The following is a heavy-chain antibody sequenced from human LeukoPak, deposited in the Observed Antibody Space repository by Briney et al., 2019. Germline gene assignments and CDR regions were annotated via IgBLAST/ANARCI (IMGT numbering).Heavy chain of an antibody. CDR2: INHSGST. J-gene: IGHJ4*02. CDR3: ARGYGYFDD. CDR1: GGSFSGNY. Sequence: SETLSLTCAVYGGSFSGNYWSWIRQPPGKGLEWIGEINHSGSTNYNPSLKSRVTISVDTSNNQFSLKLNSMTAADTAMYYFARGYGYFDDWGQGTLVTVSS. D-gene: IGHD6-13*01. V-gene: IGHV4-34*01.